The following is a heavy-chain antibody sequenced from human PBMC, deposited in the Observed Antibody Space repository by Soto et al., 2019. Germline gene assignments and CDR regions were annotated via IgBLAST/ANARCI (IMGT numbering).Heavy chain of an antibody. V-gene: IGHV1-2*02. J-gene: IGHJ3*02. CDR2: INPNSGGT. Sequence: GASVKVSCKASGYTFTGYYMHWVRQAPGQGLEWMGWINPNSGGTNYAQKFQGRVTMTRDTSISTAYMELSRLRSDDTAVYYCARSEEWALRITMIVGAFDIWGQGTMVTVSS. CDR3: ARSEEWALRITMIVGAFDI. D-gene: IGHD3-22*01. CDR1: GYTFTGYY.